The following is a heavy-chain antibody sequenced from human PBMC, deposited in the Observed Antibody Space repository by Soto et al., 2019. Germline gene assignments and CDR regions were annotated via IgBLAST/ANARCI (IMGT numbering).Heavy chain of an antibody. CDR2: INHSGST. CDR3: ASGYSNYGNGMDV. Sequence: SETLSLTRAVYGGSFSGYYWSWIRQPPGKGLEWIGEINHSGSTNYNPSLKSRVTISVDTSKNQFSLKLSSVTAADTAVYYCASGYSNYGNGMDVWGQGTTVTVSS. J-gene: IGHJ6*02. D-gene: IGHD4-4*01. V-gene: IGHV4-34*01. CDR1: GGSFSGYY.